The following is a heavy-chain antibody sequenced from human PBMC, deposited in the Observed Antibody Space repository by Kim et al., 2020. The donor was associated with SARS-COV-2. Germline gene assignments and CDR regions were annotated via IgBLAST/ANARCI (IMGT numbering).Heavy chain of an antibody. Sequence: GGSLRLSCAASGFTFSSYDMHWVRQATGKGLEWVSAIGTAGDTYYPGSVKGRFTISRENAKNSLYLQMNSLRAGDTAVYYCARVPVDGIYYYGMDVWGQGTTVTVSS. V-gene: IGHV3-13*01. CDR1: GFTFSSYD. D-gene: IGHD2-21*01. CDR3: ARVPVDGIYYYGMDV. J-gene: IGHJ6*02. CDR2: IGTAGDT.